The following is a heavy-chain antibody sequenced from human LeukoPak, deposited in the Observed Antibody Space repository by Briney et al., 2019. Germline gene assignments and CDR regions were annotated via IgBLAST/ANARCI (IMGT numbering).Heavy chain of an antibody. CDR1: GFTFSSYG. V-gene: IGHV3-30*02. CDR3: AKVSGSYLPNFDY. D-gene: IGHD2-15*01. Sequence: GGSLRLSCAASGFTFSSYGMHWVRQAPGKGLEWVAFIRYDGSNKYYADSVKGRFSISRDNSKNTLYLQMNSLRAEDTAVYYCAKVSGSYLPNFDYWGQGTLVTVS. CDR2: IRYDGSNK. J-gene: IGHJ4*02.